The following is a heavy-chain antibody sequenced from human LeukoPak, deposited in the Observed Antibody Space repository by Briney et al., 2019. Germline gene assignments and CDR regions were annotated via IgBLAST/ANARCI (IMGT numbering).Heavy chain of an antibody. CDR3: ARDLLIAVAGPGPRPDNWFDP. CDR2: ISAYNGNT. CDR1: GYTFTSYG. J-gene: IGHJ5*02. Sequence: ASVKVSCKASGYTFTSYGISWVRQAPGQGLEWMGWISAYNGNTNYAQKLQGRVTMTTDTSASTAYMELRSLRSDDTAVYSCARDLLIAVAGPGPRPDNWFDPWGQGTLATVSS. D-gene: IGHD6-19*01. V-gene: IGHV1-18*01.